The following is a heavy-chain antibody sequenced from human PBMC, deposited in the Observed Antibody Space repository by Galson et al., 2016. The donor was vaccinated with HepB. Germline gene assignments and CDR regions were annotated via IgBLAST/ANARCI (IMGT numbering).Heavy chain of an antibody. CDR1: GFTFSDHF. Sequence: SLRLSCAASGFTFSDHFMTWIRQAPGQGLEWVSHISGSGTYTAYADSVKGRSTISRDNAKNSLYLQMNSLRSEDTAVYYGARGAYCGDTFYYCFDSWGQGTLVTVPS. V-gene: IGHV3-11*06. CDR2: ISGSGTYT. D-gene: IGHD2-21*01. CDR3: ARGAYCGDTFYYCFDS. J-gene: IGHJ4*02.